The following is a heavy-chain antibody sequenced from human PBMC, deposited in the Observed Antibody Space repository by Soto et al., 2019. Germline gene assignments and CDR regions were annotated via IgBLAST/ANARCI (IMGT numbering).Heavy chain of an antibody. J-gene: IGHJ3*02. Sequence: SETLSLTCTVSGGSISSYYWSWIRQPPGRGLEWIGYIYYSGSTNYNPSLKSRVTISVDTSKNQFSLKLSSVTAADTAVYYCASGSSGWYTNAFDIWGQGTMVTVSS. CDR1: GGSISSYY. V-gene: IGHV4-59*01. CDR3: ASGSSGWYTNAFDI. D-gene: IGHD6-19*01. CDR2: IYYSGST.